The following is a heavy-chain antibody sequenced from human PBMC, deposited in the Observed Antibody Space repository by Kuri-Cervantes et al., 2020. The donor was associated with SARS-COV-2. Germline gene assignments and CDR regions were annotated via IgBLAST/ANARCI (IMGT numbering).Heavy chain of an antibody. CDR2: IKQDGSEK. D-gene: IGHD3-22*01. J-gene: IGHJ4*02. CDR3: AKNYDSSGYPDY. V-gene: IGHV3-7*03. CDR1: GFTFSSYW. Sequence: GESLKISCAASGFTFSSYWMSWVRQAPGKGLEWVANIKQDGSEKYYVDSVKGRFTISRDNAKNTLYLQMNSLRAEDTAVYYCAKNYDSSGYPDYWGQGTLVTVSS.